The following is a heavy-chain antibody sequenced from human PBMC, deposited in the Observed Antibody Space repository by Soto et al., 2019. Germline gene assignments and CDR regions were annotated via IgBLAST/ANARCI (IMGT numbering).Heavy chain of an antibody. J-gene: IGHJ4*02. V-gene: IGHV3-48*03. CDR1: GFTFSSYE. CDR3: ARALDFWSGYLPD. CDR2: ISSGGTTI. D-gene: IGHD3-3*01. Sequence: GSVRLSCXASGFTFSSYEMNWVRQAPGKGLEWVSYISSGGTTIYYADSVKGRFTISRDNAKNSLYLQMNSLRAEDTALYYCARALDFWSGYLPDWGQGTLVTVSS.